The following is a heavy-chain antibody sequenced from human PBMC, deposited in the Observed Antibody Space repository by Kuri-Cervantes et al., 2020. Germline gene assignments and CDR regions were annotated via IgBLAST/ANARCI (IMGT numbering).Heavy chain of an antibody. CDR2: ISWNSGSI. Sequence: LSLTCAASGFTFDDYAMHWVRQAPGKGLEWVSGISWNSGSIGYADSVKGRFTISRDNAKNSLYLQMNSLRAEDTALYYCAKDIAAAGTSYYYYGMDVWGQGTTVTVSS. V-gene: IGHV3-9*01. CDR1: GFTFDDYA. CDR3: AKDIAAAGTSYYYYGMDV. D-gene: IGHD6-13*01. J-gene: IGHJ6*02.